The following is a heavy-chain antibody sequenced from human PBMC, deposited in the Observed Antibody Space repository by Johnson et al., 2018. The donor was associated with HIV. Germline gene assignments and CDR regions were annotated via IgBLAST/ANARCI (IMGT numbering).Heavy chain of an antibody. V-gene: IGHV3-33*06. CDR3: AKDLRQVAVNDVFDI. Sequence: QVQLVESGGGVVQPGRSLRLSCAASGFTFSSYGMHWVRQAPGKGLEWVAVIWYDGNNKYYADSVKGRFTISRDNSKNTLYLQMNSLRAEDTAVYYCAKDLRQVAVNDVFDIWGQGTVVSVSS. J-gene: IGHJ3*02. D-gene: IGHD6-19*01. CDR1: GFTFSSYG. CDR2: IWYDGNNK.